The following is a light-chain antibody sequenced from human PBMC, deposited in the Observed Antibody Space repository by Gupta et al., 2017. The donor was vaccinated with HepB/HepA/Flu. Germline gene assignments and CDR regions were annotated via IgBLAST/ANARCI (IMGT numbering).Light chain of an antibody. CDR3: QAWDSSTVV. CDR1: KVGDKY. J-gene: IGLJ2*01. Sequence: SYKLSQPPSVSVSPGQTASITCSGDKVGDKYVCWYQQKAGQYPVLVIFKDRSRPAGISERFSGYTSGNTATLTIGGTQAVAEDDYYCQAWDSSTVVFGGGTRLTVL. CDR2: KDR. V-gene: IGLV3-1*01.